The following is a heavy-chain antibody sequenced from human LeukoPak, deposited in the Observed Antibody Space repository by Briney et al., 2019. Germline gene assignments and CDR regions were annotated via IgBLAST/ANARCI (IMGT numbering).Heavy chain of an antibody. J-gene: IGHJ4*02. CDR2: ISGSGGST. D-gene: IGHD2-21*01. V-gene: IGHV3-23*01. CDR1: GFTFSSYA. Sequence: GGSLRLSCAASGFTFSSYAMSWVRQAPGKGLEWVSAISGSGGSTYYADSVKGRFTISRDNSKNTLYLQMNSLRAEDTAVYYCAKLSYCGGQTNRQRNHCFDYWGQGTLVTVSS. CDR3: AKLSYCGGQTNRQRNHCFDY.